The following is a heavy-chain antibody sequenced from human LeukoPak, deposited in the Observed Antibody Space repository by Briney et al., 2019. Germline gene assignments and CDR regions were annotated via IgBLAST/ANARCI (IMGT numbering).Heavy chain of an antibody. CDR2: IYYSGST. CDR3: ARASTVTTSFDY. Sequence: SETLSLTCTVSGGSISSYYWSWIRQPPGKGLEWIGYIYYSGSTNYYPSLKSRVTISVDTSKNQFSLKLSSVTAADTAVYYCARASTVTTSFDYWGQGTLVTVSS. CDR1: GGSISSYY. J-gene: IGHJ4*02. D-gene: IGHD4-17*01. V-gene: IGHV4-59*01.